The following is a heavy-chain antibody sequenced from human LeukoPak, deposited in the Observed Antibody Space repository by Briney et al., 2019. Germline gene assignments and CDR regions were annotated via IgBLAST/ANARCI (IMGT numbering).Heavy chain of an antibody. CDR2: ISYDGSNK. CDR3: ARAPDNSYYFDY. J-gene: IGHJ4*02. CDR1: RFTFSSDA. V-gene: IGHV3-30-3*01. Sequence: GGSLRLSCAASRFTFSSDAMHWVRQAPGKGLEWVAVISYDGSNKYYADSVKGRFTISRDNSKNTLYLQMNSLRAEDTAVYYCARAPDNSYYFDYWGQGTLVTVSS.